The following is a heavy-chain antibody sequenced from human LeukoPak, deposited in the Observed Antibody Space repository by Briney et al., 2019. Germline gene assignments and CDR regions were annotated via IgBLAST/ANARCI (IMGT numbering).Heavy chain of an antibody. V-gene: IGHV3-7*01. CDR1: GFTFSRSW. D-gene: IGHD4-11*01. J-gene: IGHJ4*02. Sequence: GGSLRLSCAGSGFTFSRSWMTWVRQAAGKGLEWVASINQDGSVEHYMDSVKGRFTISRDNAENSLYLQMNSLGAEDTAVYYCAKLLGDVTTFDYWGQGTLVTVSS. CDR3: AKLLGDVTTFDY. CDR2: INQDGSVE.